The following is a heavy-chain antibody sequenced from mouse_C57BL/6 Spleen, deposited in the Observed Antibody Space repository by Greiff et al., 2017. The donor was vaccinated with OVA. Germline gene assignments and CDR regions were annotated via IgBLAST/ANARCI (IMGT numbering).Heavy chain of an antibody. CDR2: IYPGDGAT. CDR1: GYTFSGSG. Sequence: QVQLQQSGPGLVKPGASVKISCKASGYTFSGSGMNWVKQRPGKGLEWIGRIYPGDGATNYNGKFKGQATLTADTSTSTAYMQLSSLTSEDSAVYFCASAQLGYAMDYWGQGTSVTVSS. J-gene: IGHJ4*01. V-gene: IGHV1-82*01. D-gene: IGHD3-3*01. CDR3: ASAQLGYAMDY.